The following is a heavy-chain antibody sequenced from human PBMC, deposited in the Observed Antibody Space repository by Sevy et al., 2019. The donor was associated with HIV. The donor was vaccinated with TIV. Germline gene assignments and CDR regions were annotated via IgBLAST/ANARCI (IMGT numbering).Heavy chain of an antibody. J-gene: IGHJ4*02. Sequence: GGSLRLSCTASGFTFSSYEMNWVRQAPGKGLEWVSSIISSGDTIYYADSVKGRVTVSRDNAKNSLFLQMNSLRAEDTAIYYCARGPHYYYDSSSFFEYWGQGTLVTVSS. CDR1: GFTFSSYE. V-gene: IGHV3-48*03. CDR3: ARGPHYYYDSSSFFEY. CDR2: IISSGDTI. D-gene: IGHD3-22*01.